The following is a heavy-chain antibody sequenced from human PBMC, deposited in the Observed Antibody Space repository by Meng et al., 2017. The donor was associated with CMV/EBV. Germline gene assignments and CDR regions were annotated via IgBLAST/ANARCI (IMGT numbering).Heavy chain of an antibody. Sequence: ASVKVSCKASGYTFTGYYMHWVRQAPGQGLEWMGWINPNSGGTNYAQKFQGRVTMTRDTSISTAYMELSRLRSDDTAVYYCAREGYDFWSGYQYPASGMDVWGQGTTVTSP. J-gene: IGHJ6*02. CDR3: AREGYDFWSGYQYPASGMDV. V-gene: IGHV1-2*02. CDR2: INPNSGGT. CDR1: GYTFTGYY. D-gene: IGHD3-3*01.